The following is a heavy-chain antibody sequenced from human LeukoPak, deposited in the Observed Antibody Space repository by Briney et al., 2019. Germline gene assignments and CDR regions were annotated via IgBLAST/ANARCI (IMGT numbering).Heavy chain of an antibody. CDR3: ARVRAIVVVPAAMVPAEFDY. CDR2: IYYSGST. V-gene: IGHV4-30-4*01. CDR1: GGSISSGDYY. J-gene: IGHJ4*02. Sequence: SETLSLTCTVSGGSISSGDYYWRWIRQPPGKGLEWIGYIYYSGSTYYNPSLKSRVTISVDTSKNQFSLKLSSVTAADTAVYYCARVRAIVVVPAAMVPAEFDYWGQGTLVTVSS. D-gene: IGHD2-2*01.